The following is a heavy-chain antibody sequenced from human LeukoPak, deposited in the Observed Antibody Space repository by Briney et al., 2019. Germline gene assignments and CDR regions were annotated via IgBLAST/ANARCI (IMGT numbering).Heavy chain of an antibody. CDR2: IKEDGGEK. Sequence: PGRSLRLSCAASGFTFSNYWMSWVRQAPGKGLEWVANIKEDGGEKYYVDSVEGRFTISRDNAKNSLSLQMDSLRAEDTAVYYCARDLSYSTSSGGSFDYWGQGALVTVSS. J-gene: IGHJ4*02. D-gene: IGHD4-11*01. CDR1: GFTFSNYW. CDR3: ARDLSYSTSSGGSFDY. V-gene: IGHV3-7*05.